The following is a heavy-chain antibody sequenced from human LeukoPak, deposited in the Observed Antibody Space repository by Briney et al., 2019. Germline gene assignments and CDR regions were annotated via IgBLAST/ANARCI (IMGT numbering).Heavy chain of an antibody. V-gene: IGHV3-23*01. Sequence: PGGSLRLSCAASGFTFSSYAMSWVRQAPGKGLEWVSAISGSGGSTYYADSVKGRFTISGDNSKNTLYLQMNSLRAEDTAVYYCAKEPTQQLVFGTFDYWGQGTLVTVSS. CDR2: ISGSGGST. CDR3: AKEPTQQLVFGTFDY. J-gene: IGHJ4*02. CDR1: GFTFSSYA. D-gene: IGHD6-13*01.